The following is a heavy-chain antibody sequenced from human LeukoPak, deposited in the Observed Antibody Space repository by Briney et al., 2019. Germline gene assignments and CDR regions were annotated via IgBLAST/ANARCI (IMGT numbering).Heavy chain of an antibody. CDR1: GFTFSSYA. V-gene: IGHV3-30-3*01. Sequence: PGGSLRLSCAASGFTFSSYAMHWVRQAPGKGLEWVAVISYDGSNKYYADSVKGRFTISRDNSKNTLYLRMNSLRAEDTAVYYCASMVFSLQGSLYCGGDCYYYGMDVWGQGTTVTVSS. CDR2: ISYDGSNK. J-gene: IGHJ6*02. CDR3: ASMVFSLQGSLYCGGDCYYYGMDV. D-gene: IGHD2-21*01.